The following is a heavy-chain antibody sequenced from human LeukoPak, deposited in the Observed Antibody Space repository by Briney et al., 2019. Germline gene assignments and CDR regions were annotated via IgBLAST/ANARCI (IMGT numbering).Heavy chain of an antibody. V-gene: IGHV3-21*01. CDR2: ISSSSNYI. CDR1: GVTFSGYT. Sequence: SGGSLRLSCAASGVTFSGYTMNWVRQAPGKGLEWVSSISSSSNYIYYADSVKGRFTISRDNAKNSLYLQMNSLRAEDTAVYYCARDPPHYYSMRGDPGDYWGQGTLVTVSS. J-gene: IGHJ4*02. CDR3: ARDPPHYYSMRGDPGDY. D-gene: IGHD3-22*01.